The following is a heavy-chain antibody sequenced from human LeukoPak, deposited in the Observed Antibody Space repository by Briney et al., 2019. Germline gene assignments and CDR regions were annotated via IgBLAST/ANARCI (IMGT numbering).Heavy chain of an antibody. CDR1: GGSISSSSYY. CDR3: ATDSWSRDAFDI. V-gene: IGHV4-39*07. CDR2: IHYSGST. J-gene: IGHJ3*02. D-gene: IGHD3-22*01. Sequence: SETLSLTCTVSGGSISSSSYYWGWIRQPPGKGLEWIGNIHYSGSTYYNPSLKSRVTIPIDTSKNQFSLKLSSVTAADTAVYYCATDSWSRDAFDIWGQGTMVTVSS.